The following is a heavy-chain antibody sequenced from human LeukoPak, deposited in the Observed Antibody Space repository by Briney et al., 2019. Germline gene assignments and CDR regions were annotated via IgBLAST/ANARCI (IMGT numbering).Heavy chain of an antibody. CDR3: ARVMGAKAVDY. CDR2: INHRGST. D-gene: IGHD1-26*01. V-gene: IGHV4-34*01. CDR1: GGSFSGYY. Sequence: PSETLSLTCAVYGGSFSGYYWSWIRQPPGKGLEWIGEINHRGSTNYNPSLKSRVTISVDTSKNQFSLKLSSVTAADTAVYYCARVMGAKAVDYWGQGTLVTVSS. J-gene: IGHJ4*02.